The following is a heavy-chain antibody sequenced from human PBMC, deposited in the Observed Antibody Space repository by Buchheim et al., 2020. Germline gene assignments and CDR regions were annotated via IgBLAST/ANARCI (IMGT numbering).Heavy chain of an antibody. D-gene: IGHD2-15*01. CDR2: IFNSGST. Sequence: QVQLQESGPGLVKPSQTLSLTCAVFGGSISSGDYSWSWIRQPPGKGLEWVGYIFNSGSTYSNPSLKSRVTISGDTSQNQFSLKLNSVTAADTAVYYCARTIKVGYCSGGSCYWPYYFDYWGQGTL. CDR3: ARTIKVGYCSGGSCYWPYYFDY. CDR1: GGSISSGDYS. V-gene: IGHV4-30-4*07. J-gene: IGHJ4*02.